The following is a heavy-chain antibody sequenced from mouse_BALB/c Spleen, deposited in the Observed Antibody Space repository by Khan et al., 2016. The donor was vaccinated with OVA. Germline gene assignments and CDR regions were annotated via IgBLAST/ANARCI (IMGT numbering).Heavy chain of an antibody. D-gene: IGHD2-3*01. CDR3: DRHDGYAHYYAMDY. V-gene: IGHV2-6-1*01. J-gene: IGHJ4*01. Sequence: QVQLQQSGPGLVAPSQSLSITCTISGFSLTSYGVHWVSQPPGKGLEWLVGIRSDGSTPYNSALYSRLSISKDNSYSQVSLKMNNLQTDDTAMYYYDRHDGYAHYYAMDYWGQGTSVTVSS. CDR1: GFSLTSYG. CDR2: IRSDGST.